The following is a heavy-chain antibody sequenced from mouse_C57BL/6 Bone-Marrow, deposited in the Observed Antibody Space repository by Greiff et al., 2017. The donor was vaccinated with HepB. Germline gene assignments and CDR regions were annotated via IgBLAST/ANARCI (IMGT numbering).Heavy chain of an antibody. Sequence: VQLKQSGPGLVKPSQSLSLTCSVTGYSITSGYYWNWIRQFPGNKLEWMGYISYDGSNNYNPSLKNRISITRDTSKNQFFLKLNSVTTEDTATYYCAREGGNYGVYWGQGTLVTVSA. CDR1: GYSITSGYY. CDR3: AREGGNYGVY. D-gene: IGHD2-1*01. CDR2: ISYDGSN. J-gene: IGHJ3*01. V-gene: IGHV3-6*01.